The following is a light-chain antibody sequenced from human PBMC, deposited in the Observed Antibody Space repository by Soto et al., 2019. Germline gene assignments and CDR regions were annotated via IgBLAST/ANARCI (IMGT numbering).Light chain of an antibody. CDR1: QSARSS. CDR3: QQYNNWPWT. Sequence: EIVMTQSPATLSVSPGERATLSCRASQSARSSLAWYHQKPGQAPRLLIYGASTRATGIPARFSGSGSGTEFTLTISSLQSEDFAVYYCQQYNNWPWTFGQGTKVEIK. CDR2: GAS. J-gene: IGKJ1*01. V-gene: IGKV3-15*01.